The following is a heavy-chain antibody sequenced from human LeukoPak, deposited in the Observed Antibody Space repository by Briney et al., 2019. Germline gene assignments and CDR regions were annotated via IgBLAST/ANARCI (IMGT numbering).Heavy chain of an antibody. CDR2: IYYSGST. CDR1: GGSISSGGYY. D-gene: IGHD6-13*01. Sequence: SETLSLTCTVSGGSISSGGYYWSWIRQHPGKGLEWIGYIYYSGSTYYNPSLKSRVTISVDTSKNQFSLKLSSVTAADTAVYYCARAYSVSVAAADIDWCFDLWGRGTLVTVSS. V-gene: IGHV4-31*03. CDR3: ARAYSVSVAAADIDWCFDL. J-gene: IGHJ2*01.